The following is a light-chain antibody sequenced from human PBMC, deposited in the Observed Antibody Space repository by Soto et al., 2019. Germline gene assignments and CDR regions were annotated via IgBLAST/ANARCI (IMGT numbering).Light chain of an antibody. Sequence: QAVATQEPSLTVSPGGTVTLTCGSSTGAVTSGHYPYWFQQKPGQAPRTPVYNTSDKHSWAPARFSGSLLGGKAALTLSGAQPEDEAEYYCLLSYSGARVFGGGTQLTVL. V-gene: IGLV7-46*01. CDR3: LLSYSGARV. J-gene: IGLJ3*02. CDR2: NTS. CDR1: TGAVTSGHY.